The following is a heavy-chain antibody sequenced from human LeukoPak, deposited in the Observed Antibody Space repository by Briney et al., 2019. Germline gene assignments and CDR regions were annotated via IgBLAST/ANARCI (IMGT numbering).Heavy chain of an antibody. Sequence: SETLSLTCTVSGGSISSYYWSWIRQPPGKGLEWIGSIYYSGSTYYNPSLKSRVTISVDTSKNQFSLKLSSVTAADTAVYYCARDLTGTTAVEAFDIWGQGTMVTVSS. CDR3: ARDLTGTTAVEAFDI. CDR2: IYYSGST. D-gene: IGHD1-7*01. J-gene: IGHJ3*02. CDR1: GGSISSYY. V-gene: IGHV4-59*12.